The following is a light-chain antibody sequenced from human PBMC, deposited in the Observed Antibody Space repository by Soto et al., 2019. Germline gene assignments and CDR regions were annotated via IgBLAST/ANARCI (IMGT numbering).Light chain of an antibody. CDR2: KAS. Sequence: DIQMTQSPSTLSASVGDRVTITCRASQSISNSLAWYQQKPGKAPNLLIYKASSLESGFPSRFSGSGSGTEFALTISSLEPDDFATYYCRQYVSYPVTFGGGTKVE. V-gene: IGKV1-5*03. CDR3: RQYVSYPVT. J-gene: IGKJ4*01. CDR1: QSISNS.